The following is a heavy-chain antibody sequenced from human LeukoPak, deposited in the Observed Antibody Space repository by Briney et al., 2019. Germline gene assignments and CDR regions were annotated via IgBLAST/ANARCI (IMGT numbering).Heavy chain of an antibody. CDR2: IYPGDSDT. CDR1: GYTFTNYW. V-gene: IGHV5-51*01. J-gene: IGHJ6*04. D-gene: IGHD3-10*02. Sequence: GESLKISCKGSGYTFTNYWIGWVRQMPGKGLEWMGIIYPGDSDTRYSPSFQGQVTISADKSISTAYLQWSSLKASDTAMYYCARHRGSIVRGGYLDVWGKGTTVTISS. CDR3: ARHRGSIVRGGYLDV.